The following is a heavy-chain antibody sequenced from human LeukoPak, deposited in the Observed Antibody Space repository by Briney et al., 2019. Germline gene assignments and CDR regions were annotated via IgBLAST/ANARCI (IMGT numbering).Heavy chain of an antibody. Sequence: SVKVSCKASGGTFSSYAISWVRQAPGQGLEWMGGIIPIFGTANYAQKFQGRVTITADESTSTAYMELSSLRSEDTAVYYCARSHEGLRFLEWLLSFDYWGQGTLVTVSS. D-gene: IGHD3-3*01. CDR2: IIPIFGTA. CDR1: GGTFSSYA. CDR3: ARSHEGLRFLEWLLSFDY. V-gene: IGHV1-69*13. J-gene: IGHJ4*02.